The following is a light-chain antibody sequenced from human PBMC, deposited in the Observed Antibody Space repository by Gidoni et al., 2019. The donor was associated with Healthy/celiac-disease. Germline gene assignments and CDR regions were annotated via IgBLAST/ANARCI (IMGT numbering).Light chain of an antibody. J-gene: IGLJ2*01. Sequence: SYELPQPPSVSVSPGQTASITCSGDKLGDKYACWYQQKPGQSPVLVIYQDSKRPSGIPERFSGSNSGNTATLTISGTQAMDEADYYCQAWASSTVVFGGGTKLSAL. CDR3: QAWASSTVV. V-gene: IGLV3-1*01. CDR1: KLGDKY. CDR2: QDS.